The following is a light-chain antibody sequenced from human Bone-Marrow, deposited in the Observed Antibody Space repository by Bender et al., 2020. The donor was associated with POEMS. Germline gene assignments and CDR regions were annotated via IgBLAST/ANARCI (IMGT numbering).Light chain of an antibody. J-gene: IGLJ3*02. CDR1: SSDVGSYNL. Sequence: ALTQPASVSGSPGQSSTISCTGTSSDVGSYNLVSWYQQHPGKAPKLLVYDVSHRPSGVSNRFSGSKSDNTASLTISGLQAEDEADFYCCSYADNSVWVFGGGTKLTVL. CDR2: DVS. CDR3: CSYADNSVWV. V-gene: IGLV2-23*02.